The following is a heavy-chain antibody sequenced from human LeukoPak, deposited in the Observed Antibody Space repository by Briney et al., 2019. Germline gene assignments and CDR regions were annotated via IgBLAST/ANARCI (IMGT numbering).Heavy chain of an antibody. Sequence: SVKVSCKASGFTFTSSAMQWVRQARGQRLEWIGWIVVGSGNTNYAQKFQERVTITRDMSTSTAYMELSSLRSEDTAVYYCAKDRIAVAGTGWFDPWGQGTLVTVSS. CDR2: IVVGSGNT. D-gene: IGHD6-19*01. CDR3: AKDRIAVAGTGWFDP. V-gene: IGHV1-58*02. J-gene: IGHJ5*02. CDR1: GFTFTSSA.